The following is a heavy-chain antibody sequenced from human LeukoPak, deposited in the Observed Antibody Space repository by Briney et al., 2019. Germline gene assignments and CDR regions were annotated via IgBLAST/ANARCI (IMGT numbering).Heavy chain of an antibody. Sequence: SETLSLTCTVSGGSISSYYWSWIRQPPGKGLEWIGYIYYSGSTNYNPSLKSRVTISVDTSKNQFSLKLSSVTAADTAVYYCARDQADYGGNEVGFDPWGQGTLVTVSS. J-gene: IGHJ5*02. CDR1: GGSISSYY. V-gene: IGHV4-59*01. CDR3: ARDQADYGGNEVGFDP. D-gene: IGHD4-23*01. CDR2: IYYSGST.